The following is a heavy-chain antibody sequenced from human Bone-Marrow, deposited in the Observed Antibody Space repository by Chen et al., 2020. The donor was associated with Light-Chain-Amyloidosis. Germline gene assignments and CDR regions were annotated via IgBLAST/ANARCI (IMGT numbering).Heavy chain of an antibody. D-gene: IGHD5-12*01. J-gene: IGHJ4*02. V-gene: IGHV5-51*01. CDR2: IYPDDSDA. CDR1: GYTFPNYW. CDR3: ARRRDGYNFDY. Sequence: EVQLEQSGPEVKKPGESLKISYKGSGYTFPNYWIGWVRQMPGKGLEWMGVIYPDDSDARYSPSFEGQVTISADKSITXXXLQWRSLKASDTAMYYCARRRDGYNFDYWGQGTPVTVSS.